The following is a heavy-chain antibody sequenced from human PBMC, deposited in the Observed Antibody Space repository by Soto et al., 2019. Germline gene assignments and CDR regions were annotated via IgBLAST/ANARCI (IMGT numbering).Heavy chain of an antibody. D-gene: IGHD5-18*01. CDR3: ATQGLPNYYYYGMDA. J-gene: IGHJ6*02. Sequence: ASVKVSCKASGYTFTNYFMHWVRQAPGQGLEWMGIINPSIGTTTYAQKFKGRVTMTRETSTSTFYMELSSLRSEDTAVYYCATQGLPNYYYYGMDAWGQGTTVTVSS. V-gene: IGHV1-46*01. CDR2: INPSIGTT. CDR1: GYTFTNYF.